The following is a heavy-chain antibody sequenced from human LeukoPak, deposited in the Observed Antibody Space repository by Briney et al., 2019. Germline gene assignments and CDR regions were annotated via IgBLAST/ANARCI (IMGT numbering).Heavy chain of an antibody. Sequence: GGSLRLSCAASGFTFSSYAMSWVRQAPGKGLEWVSAISGSGGSTYYADSVKGRFTISRDNAKNSLYLQMSGLRAEDTAVYYCARELDSGSYSAFDYWGQGTLVTVSS. J-gene: IGHJ4*02. CDR3: ARELDSGSYSAFDY. CDR2: ISGSGGST. V-gene: IGHV3-23*01. CDR1: GFTFSSYA. D-gene: IGHD1-26*01.